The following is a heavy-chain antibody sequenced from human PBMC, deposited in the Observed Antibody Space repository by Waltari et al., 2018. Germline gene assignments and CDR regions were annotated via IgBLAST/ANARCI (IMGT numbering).Heavy chain of an antibody. V-gene: IGHV4-31*03. Sequence: QVQLQESGPGLVKPSQTLSLTCTVPGGSISSGGSYWSWIRHHPGKGLEWIGYIYHSGSTYYNPSLKSRVTISVDRSKNQFSLKLSSVTAADTAVYYCARSKAHWAPNWGQGTLVTVSS. CDR1: GGSISSGGSY. J-gene: IGHJ4*02. D-gene: IGHD7-27*01. CDR3: ARSKAHWAPN. CDR2: IYHSGST.